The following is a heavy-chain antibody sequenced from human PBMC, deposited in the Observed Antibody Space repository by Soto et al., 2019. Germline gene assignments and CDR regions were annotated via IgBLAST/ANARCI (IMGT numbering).Heavy chain of an antibody. CDR1: GGSITRGGYY. V-gene: IGHV4-31*03. Sequence: QVQLQESGPGLVKPSETLSLTCTVSGGSITRGGYYWSWIRQHPGKGLEWIGYIYNSGTTYYNPSLKSRVTIAVDTSKNQFSLKLTSVPAADTAVYYCARDPAPWGQGTLVTVSS. CDR3: ARDPAP. CDR2: IYNSGTT. J-gene: IGHJ5*02.